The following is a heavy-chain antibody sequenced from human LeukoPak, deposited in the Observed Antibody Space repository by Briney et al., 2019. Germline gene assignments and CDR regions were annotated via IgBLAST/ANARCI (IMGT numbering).Heavy chain of an antibody. Sequence: PSETLSLTCSVSGGSISSSSFYWGWIRQPPGKGLEWIGSISYSGTTYYKPSLRSRLTISVDTSKNHLSLNLTSLTAADTAVYFCARHGNSSWYSPYDYWGQGTLISVSS. D-gene: IGHD6-13*01. V-gene: IGHV4-39*02. CDR3: ARHGNSSWYSPYDY. CDR1: GGSISSSSFY. CDR2: ISYSGTT. J-gene: IGHJ4*02.